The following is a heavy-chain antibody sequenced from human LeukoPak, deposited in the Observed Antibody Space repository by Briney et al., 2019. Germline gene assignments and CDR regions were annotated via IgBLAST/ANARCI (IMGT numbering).Heavy chain of an antibody. D-gene: IGHD1-26*01. CDR2: IYHSGST. J-gene: IGHJ5*02. V-gene: IGHV4-38-2*02. Sequence: PSETLSLTCTVSGYSISSGYYWGWIRQPPGKGLEWIGSIYHSGSTYYNPSLKSRVTISVDTSKNQFSLGLTSVTAADTAVYYCTRLKWGDWFDPWGQGTLVTVSS. CDR3: TRLKWGDWFDP. CDR1: GYSISSGYY.